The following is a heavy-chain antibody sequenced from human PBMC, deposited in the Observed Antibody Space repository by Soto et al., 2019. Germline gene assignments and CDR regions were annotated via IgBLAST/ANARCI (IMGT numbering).Heavy chain of an antibody. D-gene: IGHD4-17*01. CDR1: GYTLTELS. CDR3: ATGAPGCYGDYYVRQAPSYWDALDI. J-gene: IGHJ3*02. Sequence: ASVKVSCKVSGYTLTELSMHWVRQAPGKGLEWMGGFDPEDGETIYAQKFQGRVTMTGDTSTDTAYMELSSLRSEDTAVYYCATGAPGCYGDYYVRQAPSYWDALDIWGQGTMVTVSS. CDR2: FDPEDGET. V-gene: IGHV1-24*01.